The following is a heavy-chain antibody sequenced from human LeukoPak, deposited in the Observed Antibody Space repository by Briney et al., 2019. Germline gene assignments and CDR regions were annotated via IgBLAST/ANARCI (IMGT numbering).Heavy chain of an antibody. CDR3: ARTILTGYYPDYFDY. Sequence: ASVKVSCKASGGTFSSYAISWVRQAPGQGLEWMGGTIPIFGTANYVKKFQGRVTITTDESTSTANMELSSLRSEDTAVYYCARTILTGYYPDYFDYWGQGTLVTVSS. V-gene: IGHV1-69*05. CDR1: GGTFSSYA. CDR2: TIPIFGTA. J-gene: IGHJ4*02. D-gene: IGHD3-9*01.